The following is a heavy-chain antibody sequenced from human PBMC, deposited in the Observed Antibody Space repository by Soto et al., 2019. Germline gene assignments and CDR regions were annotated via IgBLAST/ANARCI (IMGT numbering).Heavy chain of an antibody. V-gene: IGHV3-30-3*01. D-gene: IGHD6-13*01. CDR2: ISYDGSNK. Sequence: QVQLVESGGGVVQPGRSLRLSCAASGFTFSSYAMHWVRQAPRKGLEWVAVISYDGSNKYYADSVKGRFTISRDNSKNTLYLQMNSLRAEDTAVYYCARDLEGSSSHLRDYYYYYGMDVWGQGTTVTVSS. J-gene: IGHJ6*02. CDR1: GFTFSSYA. CDR3: ARDLEGSSSHLRDYYYYYGMDV.